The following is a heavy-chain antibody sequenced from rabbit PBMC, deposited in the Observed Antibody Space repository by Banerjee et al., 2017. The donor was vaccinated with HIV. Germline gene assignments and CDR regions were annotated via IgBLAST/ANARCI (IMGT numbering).Heavy chain of an antibody. V-gene: IGHV1S43*01. CDR2: IYSSSGNT. D-gene: IGHD1-1*01. J-gene: IGHJ4*01. CDR3: ARSSGHVWYFKL. Sequence: QEQVVESGGGLVTLGGSLTLTCKASGFSFSSGYDMCWVRQAPGKGLEWIGCIYSSSGNTDYASWVNGRFTISLDNAQNTVFLQMTSLTAADTATYFCARSSGHVWYFKLWGPGTLVTVS. CDR1: GFSFSSGYD.